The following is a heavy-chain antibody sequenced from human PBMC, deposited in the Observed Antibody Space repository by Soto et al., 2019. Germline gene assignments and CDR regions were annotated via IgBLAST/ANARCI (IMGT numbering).Heavy chain of an antibody. D-gene: IGHD4-17*01. J-gene: IGHJ4*02. Sequence: GGSLRLSCEASGFTFNTYSMHGVRQPPGKGLEWLAAIWYDGTQKYYADSVKGRFIISRDNSKKTLYLEMNSLRAEGTAVYYCARAGGTTVTGLWHFDSWGQGTLVTVSS. CDR1: GFTFNTYS. CDR3: ARAGGTTVTGLWHFDS. V-gene: IGHV3-33*01. CDR2: IWYDGTQK.